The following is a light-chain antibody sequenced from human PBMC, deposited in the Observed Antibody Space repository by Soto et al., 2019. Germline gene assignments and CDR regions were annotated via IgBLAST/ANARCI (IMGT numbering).Light chain of an antibody. CDR2: DVS. CDR3: SSYTTSTLYV. CDR1: SSDIGGYNF. Sequence: SALTQPASVSGSPGQSITISCTGTSSDIGGYNFVSWYQQHPGKAPKFMIYDVSIRPSGVSNRFSGSKPGNTASLTISGLQAEDEAEYYCSSYTTSTLYVFEIGPKVPAL. V-gene: IGLV2-14*01. J-gene: IGLJ1*01.